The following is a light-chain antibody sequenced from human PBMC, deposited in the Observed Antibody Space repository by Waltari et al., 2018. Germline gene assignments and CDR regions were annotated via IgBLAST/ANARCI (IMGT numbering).Light chain of an antibody. CDR1: RSDVWNYNF. V-gene: IGLV2-23*01. J-gene: IGLJ3*02. CDR2: EGS. CDR3: CSYAGSRTPWV. Sequence: QSVLTQPASVSGSPGQSITIPCTGPRSDVWNYNFVSWYQQHPDEAPKLVIYEGSKRPSGISIRFSGSKSGNTASLTISRLQAEDEADYFCCSYAGSRTPWVFGGGTRVTVL.